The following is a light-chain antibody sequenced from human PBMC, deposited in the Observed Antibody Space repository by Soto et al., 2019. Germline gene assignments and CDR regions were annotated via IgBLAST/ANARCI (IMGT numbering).Light chain of an antibody. Sequence: QSVLTQSPSASASLGASVKLTCTLSSGHSNYAIAWHQQQPEKGPRYLMKLNSDGSHNKGDGIPDRFSGSSSGAERYLTISSLQSEDEADYYCQTWGTGIPVVFGGGTQLTVL. V-gene: IGLV4-69*01. J-gene: IGLJ2*01. CDR2: LNSDGSH. CDR1: SGHSNYA. CDR3: QTWGTGIPVV.